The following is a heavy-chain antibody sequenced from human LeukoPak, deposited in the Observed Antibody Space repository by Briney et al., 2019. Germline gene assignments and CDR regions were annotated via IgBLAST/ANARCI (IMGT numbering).Heavy chain of an antibody. Sequence: PGGSLRLSCAASGFTFDDYGMSWVRQAPGKGLEWVSGINWNGGSTGYADSVKGRFTISRDNAKNSLYLQMNSLRAEDTALYYCARRAIYYDSSGCSPNYYYYMDVWGKGTTVTVSS. J-gene: IGHJ6*03. D-gene: IGHD3-22*01. CDR3: ARRAIYYDSSGCSPNYYYYMDV. CDR1: GFTFDDYG. CDR2: INWNGGST. V-gene: IGHV3-20*04.